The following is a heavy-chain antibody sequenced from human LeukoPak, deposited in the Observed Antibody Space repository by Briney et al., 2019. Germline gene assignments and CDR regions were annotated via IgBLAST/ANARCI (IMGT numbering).Heavy chain of an antibody. V-gene: IGHV3-23*01. CDR2: INGRGDNT. Sequence: GGSLRLSCAASGFTFSSSAMTWARQAPGKGLEWVSAINGRGDNTYYADSVKGRFTISRDNSKSTLFLQMNSLRAEDTAIYYCAKDRVSPGFNLFDPWGQGTLVTVSS. D-gene: IGHD2/OR15-2a*01. J-gene: IGHJ5*02. CDR1: GFTFSSSA. CDR3: AKDRVSPGFNLFDP.